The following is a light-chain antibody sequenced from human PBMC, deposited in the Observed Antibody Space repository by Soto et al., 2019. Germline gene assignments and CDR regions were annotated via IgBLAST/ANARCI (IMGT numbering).Light chain of an antibody. CDR1: SSNIGSNP. J-gene: IGLJ3*02. V-gene: IGLV1-44*01. CDR3: AAWIDSLNAWV. Sequence: SALPQPPSASGTPGQTVTITCSGSSSNIGSNPVNWYQQLPGAAPKLLIYSSNQRPSGVPDRISGAKSGTSASLAISGLQSADEAVYYCAAWIDSLNAWVFGGGTKLTVL. CDR2: SSN.